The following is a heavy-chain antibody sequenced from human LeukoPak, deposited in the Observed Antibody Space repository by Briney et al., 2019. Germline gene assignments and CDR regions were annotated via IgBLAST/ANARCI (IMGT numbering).Heavy chain of an antibody. CDR2: ISSSSSTI. CDR1: GFTFSSYA. Sequence: GGSLRLSCAASGFTFSSYAMSWVRQAPGKGLEWVSYISSSSSTIYYADSVKGRFTISRDNAKNSLYLQMNSLRAEDTAVYYCASDYSFDYWGQGTLVTVSS. J-gene: IGHJ4*02. V-gene: IGHV3-48*01. CDR3: ASDYSFDY.